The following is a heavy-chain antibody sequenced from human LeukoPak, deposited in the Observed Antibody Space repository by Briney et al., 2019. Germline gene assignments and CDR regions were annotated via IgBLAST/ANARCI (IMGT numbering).Heavy chain of an antibody. V-gene: IGHV4-59*08. CDR1: GVSMTTYY. Sequence: SETLSLTCTVSGVSMTTYYWSWIRQPPGKGLEWIAYSHNSGETKYNPSLKSRITISVDTSKNEFSLKLTSVTAADTAAHYCARQPGSTAAFDIWGQGTTVTVSA. J-gene: IGHJ3*02. CDR3: ARQPGSTAAFDI. CDR2: SHNSGET. D-gene: IGHD5-18*01.